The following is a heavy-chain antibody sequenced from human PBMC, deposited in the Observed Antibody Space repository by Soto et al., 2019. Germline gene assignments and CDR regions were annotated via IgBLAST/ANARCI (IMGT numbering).Heavy chain of an antibody. D-gene: IGHD6-13*01. Sequence: GGSLRLSCAASGLAFSSYAMHWVRQAPGKGLEWVAWIVEGGVRAFSADSAKGRFTISRDNSKNTLYLEMNNLRAEDPAISYCAPFRAGSYYYSTDVWGQGTTVTVSS. J-gene: IGHJ6*02. CDR2: IVEGGVRA. CDR3: APFRAGSYYYSTDV. V-gene: IGHV3-23*01. CDR1: GLAFSSYA.